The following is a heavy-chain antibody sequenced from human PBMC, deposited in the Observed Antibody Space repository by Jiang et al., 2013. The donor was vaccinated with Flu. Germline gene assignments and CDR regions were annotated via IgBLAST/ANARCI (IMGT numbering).Heavy chain of an antibody. CDR1: GDSVSSNSAA. V-gene: IGHV6-1*01. D-gene: IGHD6-19*01. CDR2: TYYRSKWYN. Sequence: QTLSLTCAISGDSVSSNSAAWNWIRQSPSRGLEWLGRTYYRSKWYNDYVVSVKSRITINPGTSKNQFSLQLNSVTPEDTAVFYCAHSSGWYEYSLDCWGQGTLVTVSS. CDR3: AHSSGWYEYSLDC. J-gene: IGHJ4*02.